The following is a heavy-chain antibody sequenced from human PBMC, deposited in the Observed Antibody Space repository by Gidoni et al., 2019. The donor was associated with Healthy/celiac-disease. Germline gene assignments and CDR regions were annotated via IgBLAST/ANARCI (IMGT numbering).Heavy chain of an antibody. CDR1: GGSISSYY. Sequence: QVQLQESGPGLVKPSETLSLTCTVPGGSISSYYWSWIRQPAVKGLDWIGRIYTSGSTNFNPSLKIRVTMSVETSKNQFSLKLSSVTAADTAVYYCAREWDYYDSSGYYGPWFDPWGQGTLVTVSP. D-gene: IGHD3-22*01. J-gene: IGHJ5*02. V-gene: IGHV4-4*07. CDR3: AREWDYYDSSGYYGPWFDP. CDR2: IYTSGST.